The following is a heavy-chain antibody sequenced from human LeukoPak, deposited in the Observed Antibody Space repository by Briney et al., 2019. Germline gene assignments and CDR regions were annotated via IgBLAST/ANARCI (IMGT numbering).Heavy chain of an antibody. CDR3: ARDSSAERGQQLAN. J-gene: IGHJ4*02. CDR2: INQNEREI. CDR1: GFTFSSYW. D-gene: IGHD6-13*01. Sequence: GGSLRLSCAASGFTFSSYWMSWIRQAPGKGLEWVANINQNEREIYYADSVKGRFTISRDNAENSLFLQMNSLRVEDTAVYYCARDSSAERGQQLANWGQGTLVIVSS. V-gene: IGHV3-7*01.